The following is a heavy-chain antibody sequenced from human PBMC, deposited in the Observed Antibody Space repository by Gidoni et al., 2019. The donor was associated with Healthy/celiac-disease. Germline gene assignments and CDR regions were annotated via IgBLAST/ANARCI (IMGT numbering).Heavy chain of an antibody. V-gene: IGHV3-23*01. CDR3: AKVGIAAAAPDY. D-gene: IGHD6-13*01. CDR2: ISGSGGST. CDR1: GFPFSSNA. J-gene: IGHJ4*02. Sequence: EVQLLESGGGLVQPGGSLRLSCEASGFPFSSNAMSWVRQAPGKGLEWVSAISGSGGSTYYADSVKGRFTISRDNSKNTLYLQMNSLRAEDTAVYYCAKVGIAAAAPDYWGQGTLVTVSS.